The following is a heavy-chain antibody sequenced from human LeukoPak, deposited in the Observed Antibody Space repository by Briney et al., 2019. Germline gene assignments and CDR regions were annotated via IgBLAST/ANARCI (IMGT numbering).Heavy chain of an antibody. CDR1: GFTFSSYS. CDR3: ARGIGAGIVGATSYYFDY. Sequence: GGSLRLSCAASGFTFSSYSMNWVRQAPGKGLEWVSSISSSSSYIYYADSVKGRFTISRDNAKNSLYLQMNSLRAEDTAVYYCARGIGAGIVGATSYYFDYWGQGTLVTVSS. J-gene: IGHJ4*02. CDR2: ISSSSSYI. V-gene: IGHV3-21*01. D-gene: IGHD1-26*01.